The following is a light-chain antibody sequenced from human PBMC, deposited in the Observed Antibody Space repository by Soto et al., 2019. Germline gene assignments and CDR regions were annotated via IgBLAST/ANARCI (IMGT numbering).Light chain of an antibody. Sequence: EIVLTQSPATLSLSPGERATLSCRASQRVSSYLAWYQQKPGQAPRLLIYDASNRATDIPARFSGSGSGTDFTLTISSLEPEDFAVYYCQQRSDWPPTFDQGTKVEIK. J-gene: IGKJ1*01. CDR1: QRVSSY. CDR2: DAS. V-gene: IGKV3-11*01. CDR3: QQRSDWPPT.